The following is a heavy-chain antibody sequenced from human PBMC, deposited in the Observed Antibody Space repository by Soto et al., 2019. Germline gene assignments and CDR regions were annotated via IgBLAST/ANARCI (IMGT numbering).Heavy chain of an antibody. J-gene: IGHJ4*02. Sequence: QVELVQSGSGVKKPGASVKVSCKASGYIFTSYGISWLRQAPGQGLEWLGGTTAFSGNAIYAQRFQGRVTMTTDTSTSTAYMELRSLRSDDTAVYYCARLMTMVTTNYFDYWGQGTLVSVSS. D-gene: IGHD4-17*01. CDR1: GYIFTSYG. V-gene: IGHV1-18*01. CDR2: TTAFSGNA. CDR3: ARLMTMVTTNYFDY.